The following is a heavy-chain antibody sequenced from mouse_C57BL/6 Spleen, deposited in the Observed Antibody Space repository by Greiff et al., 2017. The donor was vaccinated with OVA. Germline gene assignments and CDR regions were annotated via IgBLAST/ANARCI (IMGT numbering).Heavy chain of an antibody. D-gene: IGHD2-1*01. J-gene: IGHJ3*01. CDR2: ISDGGSYT. CDR1: GFTFSSYA. Sequence: EVKLVESGGGLVKPGGSLKLSCAASGFTFSSYAMPWVRQTPEQRLEWVATISDGGSYTYYPDNVKGRFTISRDNAKNNLYLQMSHLKSEDTAMYYCARGRGNHLFAYWGQGTLVTVSA. V-gene: IGHV5-4*03. CDR3: ARGRGNHLFAY.